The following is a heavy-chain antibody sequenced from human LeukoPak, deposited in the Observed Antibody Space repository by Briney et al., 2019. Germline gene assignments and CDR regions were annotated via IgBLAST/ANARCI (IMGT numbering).Heavy chain of an antibody. CDR1: GGSISSYY. V-gene: IGHV4-4*07. CDR3: ARGMTTVTTYGFDP. D-gene: IGHD4-11*01. CDR2: IYTSGST. J-gene: IGHJ5*02. Sequence: SETLSLTCTVSGGSISSYYWSWIRQPAGKGLEWIGRIYTSGSTNYNPSLKSRVTMSVDTSKNQFSLKLSSVTAADTAVYYCARGMTTVTTYGFDPWGQGTLVTVSS.